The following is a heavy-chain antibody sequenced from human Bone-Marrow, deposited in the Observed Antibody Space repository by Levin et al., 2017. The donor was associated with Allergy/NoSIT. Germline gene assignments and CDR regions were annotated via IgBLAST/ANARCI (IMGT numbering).Heavy chain of an antibody. CDR3: ATNNPTTVTADYIGMDV. CDR2: FDPQDGQR. CDR1: GYTFTGLS. D-gene: IGHD1/OR15-1a*01. Sequence: ASVKVSCKASGYTFTGLSMHWVRQAPGKGLEWVGCFDPQDGQRLYAQKFQGRVTMTEDTSPNTGYLELTSLRSDDTAAYYCATNNPTTVTADYIGMDVWGQGTTVTVSS. J-gene: IGHJ6*02. V-gene: IGHV1-24*01.